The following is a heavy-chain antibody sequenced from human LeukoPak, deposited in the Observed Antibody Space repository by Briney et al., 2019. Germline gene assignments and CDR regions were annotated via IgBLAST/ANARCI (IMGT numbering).Heavy chain of an antibody. CDR2: IRSKANDYAT. Sequence: GGSLKLSCSGFTFSGSALHWVRQASGNGLEWVGRIRSKANDYATTYAASVKGRFSISRDDSKNTAYLQMKSLKAEDTALYYCTTTGRVVGFDYWGQGTQVTVSS. CDR1: GFTFSGSA. J-gene: IGHJ4*02. D-gene: IGHD2-21*01. V-gene: IGHV3-73*01. CDR3: TTTGRVVGFDY.